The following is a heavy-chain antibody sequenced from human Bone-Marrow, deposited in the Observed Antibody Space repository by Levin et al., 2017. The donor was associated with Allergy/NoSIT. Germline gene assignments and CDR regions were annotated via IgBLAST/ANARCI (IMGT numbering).Heavy chain of an antibody. V-gene: IGHV1-69*08. D-gene: IGHD7-27*01. J-gene: IGHJ3*02. CDR2: IIPSLTAT. CDR1: RDTFTSYS. Sequence: SVKVSCKASRDTFTSYSINWVRQAPGQGLEWMGRIIPSLTATNYAQRFQGRVTITADSSTSTAYMELSSLRSEDTALYYCARVPWGGAYDAFDIWAQGTMVTVSS. CDR3: ARVPWGGAYDAFDI.